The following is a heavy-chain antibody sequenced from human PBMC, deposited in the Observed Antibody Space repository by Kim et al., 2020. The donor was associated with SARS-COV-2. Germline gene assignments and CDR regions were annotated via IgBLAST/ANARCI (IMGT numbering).Heavy chain of an antibody. V-gene: IGHV1-3*01. D-gene: IGHD2-8*02. Sequence: NIKYSQNIQGRATLTEDTTANTAYMELSSLRSEDTAVYFCARDLLHTGFDFWGQGTLVTVSS. CDR2: NI. J-gene: IGHJ4*02. CDR3: ARDLLHTGFDF.